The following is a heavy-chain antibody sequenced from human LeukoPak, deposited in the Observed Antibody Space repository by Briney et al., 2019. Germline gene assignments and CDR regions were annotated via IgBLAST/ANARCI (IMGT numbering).Heavy chain of an antibody. V-gene: IGHV1-2*02. CDR2: INPNSGGT. CDR1: GYTFTGYY. D-gene: IGHD3-3*01. Sequence: GASVKVSCKASGYTFTGYYMHWVRQAPGQGLEWMGWINPNSGGTNYAQKFQGRVTMTRDTSISTAYMELSRLRSDDTAVYHCARDRDVVGFWSGYYTDYYYGMDVWGQGTTVTVSS. J-gene: IGHJ6*02. CDR3: ARDRDVVGFWSGYYTDYYYGMDV.